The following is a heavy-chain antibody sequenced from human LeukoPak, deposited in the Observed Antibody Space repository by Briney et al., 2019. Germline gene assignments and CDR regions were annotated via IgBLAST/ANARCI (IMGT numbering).Heavy chain of an antibody. CDR1: LGSINNYY. V-gene: IGHV4-4*07. CDR3: ARVFGGNSLDY. D-gene: IGHD4-23*01. J-gene: IGHJ4*02. Sequence: PSETLSLTCTVSLGSINNYYWSWIRQPAGKGLEWIGRICKSGTTYYSPSLKSRVTLSIDTSKNQFSLQLSAVTAADTAIYYCARVFGGNSLDYWGQGILVTVSS. CDR2: ICKSGTT.